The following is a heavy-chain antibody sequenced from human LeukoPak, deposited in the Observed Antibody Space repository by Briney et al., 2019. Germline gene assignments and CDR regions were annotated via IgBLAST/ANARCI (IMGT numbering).Heavy chain of an antibody. CDR1: GFTLSSYW. J-gene: IGHJ4*02. D-gene: IGHD6-19*01. CDR2: IKQDGSEK. Sequence: PGGSLRLSCAASGFTLSSYWMSWVRQAPGKGLEWVVNIKQDGSEKNYVDSVKGRSTISRDNAKNSLYLLMNSLRAEDTAVYYCARPIHIAVAAPFDYWGQGTPVTVSS. CDR3: ARPIHIAVAAPFDY. V-gene: IGHV3-7*01.